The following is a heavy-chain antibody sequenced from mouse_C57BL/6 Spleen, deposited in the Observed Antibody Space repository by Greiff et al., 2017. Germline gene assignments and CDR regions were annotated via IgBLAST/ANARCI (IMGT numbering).Heavy chain of an antibody. Sequence: QVQLQQPGAELVRPGSSVKLSCKACGYTFTSYWMDWVKQRPGQGLEWIGNIYPSDSETHYNQKFKDKATLTVDKSSSTAYMQLSSLTSEDSAVYYCARKDYYGSSYGDYWGQGTTLTVSS. CDR1: GYTFTSYW. V-gene: IGHV1-61*01. J-gene: IGHJ2*01. D-gene: IGHD1-1*01. CDR3: ARKDYYGSSYGDY. CDR2: IYPSDSET.